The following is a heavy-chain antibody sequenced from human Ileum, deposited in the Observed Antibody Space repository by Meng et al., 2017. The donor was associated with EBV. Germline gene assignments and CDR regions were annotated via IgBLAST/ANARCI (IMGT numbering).Heavy chain of an antibody. CDR1: GDYMTNNNW. V-gene: IGHV4-4*02. D-gene: IGHD2-8*01. CDR2: IYHSGST. Sequence: QGHLRASGPVLVKSSGPLSLTCGVSGDYMTNNNWWTWVRQPPGKGLEWIGEIYHSGSTNYNPSLQSRATISVDMSKKQFSLKLRSVTAADTAVYYCARTGVGLAFDYWGLGTLVTVSS. CDR3: ARTGVGLAFDY. J-gene: IGHJ4*02.